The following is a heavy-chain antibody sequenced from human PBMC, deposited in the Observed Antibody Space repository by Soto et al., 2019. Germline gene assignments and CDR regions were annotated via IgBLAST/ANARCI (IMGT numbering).Heavy chain of an antibody. Sequence: QVQLVQSGAEVKKPGSSVKVSCKASGGTFSSYAISWVRQSPGQGLAWMGGIIPTFGTANYAQKFQGRVTITADESTSTAYMGVSGLRSEDTAVYYCARVGTEVVTHYWYYYYGMDVWGQVTTVTVSS. CDR1: GGTFSSYA. CDR3: ARVGTEVVTHYWYYYYGMDV. J-gene: IGHJ6*02. CDR2: IIPTFGTA. D-gene: IGHD2-15*01. V-gene: IGHV1-69*01.